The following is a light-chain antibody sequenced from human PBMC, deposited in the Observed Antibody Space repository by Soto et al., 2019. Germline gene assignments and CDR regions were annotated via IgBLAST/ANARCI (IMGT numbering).Light chain of an antibody. J-gene: IGKJ1*01. CDR2: GAS. Sequence: EIVMTQSPATLSVPPGERATLSCRASQSVSSNLAWYQQKPGQAPRLLIYGASTRATGIPARFSGSGSGTEFTLTISSLQSEDFAVYYCQQYHNWPPWTFGQGTKVEIK. V-gene: IGKV3-15*01. CDR3: QQYHNWPPWT. CDR1: QSVSSN.